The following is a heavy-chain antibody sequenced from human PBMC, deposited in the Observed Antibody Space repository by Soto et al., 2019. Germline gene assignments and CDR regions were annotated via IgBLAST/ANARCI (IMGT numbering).Heavy chain of an antibody. Sequence: QVQLQESGPGLVKPSETLSLTCTVSGGSVSSGSYYWSWIRQPPGKGLEWIGYIYYSGSTNYNPSLQGRVTLSVDTSKNQFSLELSSVTAADTAVYYCARGDYDSSGYYPVDYWGQGTLVTVSS. CDR1: GGSVSSGSYY. V-gene: IGHV4-61*01. D-gene: IGHD3-22*01. CDR3: ARGDYDSSGYYPVDY. J-gene: IGHJ4*02. CDR2: IYYSGST.